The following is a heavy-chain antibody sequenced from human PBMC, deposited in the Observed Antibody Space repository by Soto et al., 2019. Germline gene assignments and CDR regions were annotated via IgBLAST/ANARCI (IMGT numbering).Heavy chain of an antibody. V-gene: IGHV5-51*01. Sequence: PGESLKISCKGSVYSFTSYWIGWVRQMPGKGLEWMGIIYPGDSDTRYSPSFQGQVTISADKSISTAYLQWSSLKASDTAMYYCARLLNYYGSGSYYNSWGQGTLVTVSS. CDR3: ARLLNYYGSGSYYNS. D-gene: IGHD3-10*01. CDR1: VYSFTSYW. J-gene: IGHJ5*02. CDR2: IYPGDSDT.